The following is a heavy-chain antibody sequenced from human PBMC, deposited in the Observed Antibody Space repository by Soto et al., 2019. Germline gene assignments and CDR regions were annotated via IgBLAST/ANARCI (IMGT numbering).Heavy chain of an antibody. Sequence: PSETLSLTCAVYGGSFSGYYWSWIRQPPGKGLEWIGEINHSGSTNYNPSLKSRVTISVDTSKNQFSLKLSSVTAADTAVYYCARGQRLDAFDIWGQGTMVTV. J-gene: IGHJ3*02. D-gene: IGHD6-19*01. CDR3: ARGQRLDAFDI. CDR2: INHSGST. CDR1: GGSFSGYY. V-gene: IGHV4-34*01.